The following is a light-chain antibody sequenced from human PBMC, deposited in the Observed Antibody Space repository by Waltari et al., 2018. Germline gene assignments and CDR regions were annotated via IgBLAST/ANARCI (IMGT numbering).Light chain of an antibody. CDR3: CSYTSDTTGV. CDR2: DVF. J-gene: IGLJ1*01. CDR1: RSDLGGSHY. Sequence: QSALTQPASVSGSPGQSITISCTGTRSDLGGSHYVSWYQQHPGKAPKLMIYDVFKRPSGVSSRFSGSKSDNTASLTISGLQPEDEADYYCCSYTSDTTGVFGTGTKVTVL. V-gene: IGLV2-14*03.